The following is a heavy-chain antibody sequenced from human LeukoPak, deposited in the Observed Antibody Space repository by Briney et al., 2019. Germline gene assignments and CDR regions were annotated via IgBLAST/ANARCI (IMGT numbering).Heavy chain of an antibody. CDR1: GYSFTSYW. CDR2: IYPGDSDT. V-gene: IGHV5-51*01. J-gene: IGHJ4*02. D-gene: IGHD4-17*01. CDR3: ASYGYVSDTYFDY. Sequence: GESLKISCKSSGYSFTSYWIGWVRQMPGKGLEWMGIIYPGDSDTRYSPSFQGQVTISADKSISTAYLQWSSLKASDTAMYYCASYGYVSDTYFDYWGQGTLVTVSS.